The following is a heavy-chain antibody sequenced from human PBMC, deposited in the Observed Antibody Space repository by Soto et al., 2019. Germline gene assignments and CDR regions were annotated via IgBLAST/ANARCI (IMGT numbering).Heavy chain of an antibody. D-gene: IGHD2-15*01. J-gene: IGHJ4*02. CDR2: IRSKANSYAT. Sequence: GGSLRLSCAASGFTFSGSAMHWVRQASGKGLEWVGRIRSKANSYATAYAASVKGRFTISRDDSKNTAYLQMNSLKTEDTAVYYCTRLRAGCSGGSCYGGYWGQGTLVTVSS. CDR3: TRLRAGCSGGSCYGGY. V-gene: IGHV3-73*01. CDR1: GFTFSGSA.